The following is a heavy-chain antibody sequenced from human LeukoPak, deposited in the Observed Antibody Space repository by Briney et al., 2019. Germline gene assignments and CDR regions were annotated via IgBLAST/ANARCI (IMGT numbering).Heavy chain of an antibody. CDR1: GGTFSSYA. V-gene: IGHV1-69*13. Sequence: SVKVSCKASGGTFSSYAISWVRQAPGQGLEWMGGIIPIFGTANYAQKFEGRVTITADESTSTAYMELSSLRSEDTAVYYCAREYGDYERVFDYWGQGTLVTVSS. D-gene: IGHD4-17*01. J-gene: IGHJ4*02. CDR3: AREYGDYERVFDY. CDR2: IIPIFGTA.